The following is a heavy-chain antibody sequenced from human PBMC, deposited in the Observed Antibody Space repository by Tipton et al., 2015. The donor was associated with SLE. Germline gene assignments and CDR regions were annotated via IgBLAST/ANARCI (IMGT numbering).Heavy chain of an antibody. CDR2: ISSSSSYI. Sequence: SLRLSCAASGFTFSSYSMNWVRQAPGKGLEWVSSISSSSSYIYYADSVKGRFTISRDNAKNSLYLQMNSLRAEDTAVYYCARDPRGDFWSGYDYFDYWGQGTLVTVSS. V-gene: IGHV3-21*03. CDR1: GFTFSSYS. J-gene: IGHJ4*02. CDR3: ARDPRGDFWSGYDYFDY. D-gene: IGHD3-3*01.